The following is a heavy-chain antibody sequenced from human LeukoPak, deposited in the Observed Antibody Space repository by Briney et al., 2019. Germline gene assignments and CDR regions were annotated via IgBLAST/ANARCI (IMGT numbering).Heavy chain of an antibody. CDR3: ARLRYCSSTSCD. Sequence: SETLSLTCAVYGGSFSGYYWSWIRQPPGKGLEWIGEINHSGSTNYNPSLKSRVTISVDTSKNQFSLKLSSVTAADTAVYYCARLRYCSSTSCDWGQGTLVTVSS. CDR1: GGSFSGYY. V-gene: IGHV4-34*01. CDR2: INHSGST. D-gene: IGHD2-2*01. J-gene: IGHJ4*02.